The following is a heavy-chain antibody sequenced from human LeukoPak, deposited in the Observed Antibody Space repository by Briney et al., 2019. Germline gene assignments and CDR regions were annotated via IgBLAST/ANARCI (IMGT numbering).Heavy chain of an antibody. CDR2: IYCSGST. CDR1: GGSISSSSYY. Sequence: PSETLSLTCTVSGGSISSSSYYWGWIRQPPGKGLEWIGSIYCSGSTYYNPSLKSRVTISVDTSKNQFSLKLSSVTAADTAVYYCARVGSSGWYVHPTLDYWGQETLLTVSS. CDR3: ARVGSSGWYVHPTLDY. V-gene: IGHV4-39*01. J-gene: IGHJ4*02. D-gene: IGHD6-19*01.